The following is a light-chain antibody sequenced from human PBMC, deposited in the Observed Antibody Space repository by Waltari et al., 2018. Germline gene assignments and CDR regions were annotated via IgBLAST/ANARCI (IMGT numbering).Light chain of an antibody. CDR2: VNSDGSH. V-gene: IGLV4-69*01. J-gene: IGLJ2*01. CDR3: QTGGTGIQV. Sequence: QLVLTLSPSASASLGASVRLTCTLSSGHSSYAITWHQQQPEKGPRYVLRVNSDGSHKKGDGLPDRFSGSSSGTERELISSSLQSEDVADDYCQTGGTGIQVFGGGTKLTVL. CDR1: SGHSSYA.